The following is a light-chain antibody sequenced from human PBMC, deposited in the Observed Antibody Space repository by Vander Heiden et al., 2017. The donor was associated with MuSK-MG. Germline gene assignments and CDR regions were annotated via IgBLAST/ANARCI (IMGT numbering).Light chain of an antibody. CDR3: QQFYNYPLT. J-gene: IGKJ4*01. Sequence: AFRLTHSPSLLSASTGDRVSITCRASQVISNHLAWYQQKPGEHPKLLIYTASTLQTGVPSRFSGSGSGTDFTLTISDLQSEDFATYYCQQFYNYPLTFGGGTRVEI. CDR2: TAS. CDR1: QVISNH. V-gene: IGKV1-8*01.